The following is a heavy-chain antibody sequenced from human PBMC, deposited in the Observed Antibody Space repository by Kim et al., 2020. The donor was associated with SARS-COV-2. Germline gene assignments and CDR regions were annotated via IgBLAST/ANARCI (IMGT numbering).Heavy chain of an antibody. Sequence: YADSVKGRFDISRDRSKNTLYLQMNSRGAEDTAVYYCAGDYGDWGWGQGTLVTVSS. V-gene: IGHV3-53*01. J-gene: IGHJ4*02. D-gene: IGHD4-17*01. CDR3: AGDYGDWG.